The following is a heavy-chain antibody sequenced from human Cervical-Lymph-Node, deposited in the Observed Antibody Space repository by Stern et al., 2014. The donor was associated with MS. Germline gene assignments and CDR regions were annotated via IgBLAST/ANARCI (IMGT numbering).Heavy chain of an antibody. V-gene: IGHV5-51*01. D-gene: IGHD3-16*02. J-gene: IGHJ3*02. CDR1: GYRFTNYW. CDR3: ARLVAPGGDAFDI. CDR2: VVPCTLEA. Sequence: MQLVQSGGEMKKPGESLQISCQGSGYRFTNYWIGWVRQMPGKGLEWMGCVVPCTLEARYTPSCRGQVTISADKSINTAYLKWTSLRASNTAIYYCARLVAPGGDAFDIWGQGTWVIVSS.